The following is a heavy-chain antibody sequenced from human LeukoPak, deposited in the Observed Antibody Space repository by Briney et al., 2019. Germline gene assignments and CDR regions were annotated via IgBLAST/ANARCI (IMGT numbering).Heavy chain of an antibody. CDR2: ISGSRGST. CDR3: AKRGSSTVTSLY. CDR1: GFTFSSYA. D-gene: IGHD4-17*01. Sequence: GGSLRLSCAAPGFTFSSYAMSWVRQAPGKGLEWVSAISGSRGSTYYADSVKGRFTISRDNSKNTLYLQMNSLRAEDTAVYYCAKRGSSTVTSLYWGQGTLVTVSS. J-gene: IGHJ4*02. V-gene: IGHV3-23*01.